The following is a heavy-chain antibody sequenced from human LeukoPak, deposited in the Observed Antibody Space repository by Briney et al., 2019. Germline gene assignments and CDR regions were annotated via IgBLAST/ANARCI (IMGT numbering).Heavy chain of an antibody. CDR2: INPSGGST. CDR1: GYTFTSYY. CDR3: ARDSDYGDYGFDP. D-gene: IGHD4-17*01. J-gene: IGHJ5*02. V-gene: IGHV1-46*01. Sequence: ASVKVSCKASGYTFTSYYMHWVRQAPGQGLEWMGIINPSGGSTSYAQKFQGRVTMTTDTSTSTAYMELRSLRSDDTAVYYCARDSDYGDYGFDPWGQGTLVTVSS.